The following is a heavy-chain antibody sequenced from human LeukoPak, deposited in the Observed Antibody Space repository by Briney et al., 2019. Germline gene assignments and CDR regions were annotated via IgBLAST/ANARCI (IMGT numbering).Heavy chain of an antibody. CDR1: GDSISSYY. J-gene: IGHJ4*02. D-gene: IGHD6-13*01. V-gene: IGHV4-59*08. CDR3: ARSIAAAGKSFDY. Sequence: PSETLSLTCTVSGDSISSYYWTWIRQPPGKGLDWIGYIYYSGSTNYNPSLKSRVTISVDTSKNQFSPRLSSVTAADTAVYYCARSIAAAGKSFDYWGQGTLVTVSS. CDR2: IYYSGST.